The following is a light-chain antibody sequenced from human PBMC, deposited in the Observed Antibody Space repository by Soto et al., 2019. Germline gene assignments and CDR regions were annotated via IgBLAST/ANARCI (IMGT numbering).Light chain of an antibody. J-gene: IGLJ1*01. CDR2: DVS. CDR1: SSDVGGYNY. CDR3: SSYTTSNTRQIV. Sequence: QSALTQPASVSGSPGQSITIFCTGTSSDVGGYNYVSWYQHHPGNAPKLIIYDVSNRPSGVSIRFSGSKSDNTASLTISGLQPEDEADYHCSSYTTSNTRQIVFGTGTKVTVL. V-gene: IGLV2-14*03.